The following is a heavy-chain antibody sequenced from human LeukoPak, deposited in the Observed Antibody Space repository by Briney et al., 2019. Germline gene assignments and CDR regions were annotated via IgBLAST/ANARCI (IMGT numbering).Heavy chain of an antibody. V-gene: IGHV3-23*01. Sequence: GGSLRLPCAAPGFTFSSYAMSWVHQAPAKELQWVSANSGSGGSTYYADSVKCRFTISRDNSKNTLCLQINSLRAEDTAVYYCAKMPWGSDCYYFDYWGQGTLVTVSS. CDR2: NSGSGGST. CDR1: GFTFSSYA. D-gene: IGHD2-21*02. CDR3: AKMPWGSDCYYFDY. J-gene: IGHJ4*02.